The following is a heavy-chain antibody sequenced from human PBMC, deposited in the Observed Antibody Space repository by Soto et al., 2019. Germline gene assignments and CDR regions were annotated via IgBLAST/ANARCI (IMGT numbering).Heavy chain of an antibody. Sequence: QVQLQQSGPGLVKPSQTLSLTCAISGDSVSSNSAAWNWIRQSPSRGLEWLGRTYYRSKWYNDYAVSVKSRITINPDTSKNQFSLQLTSVTLEDTAVYSCAREITWDDVWSGDYYYYYYMDVWGKGTTVTVSS. CDR1: GDSVSSNSAA. CDR3: AREITWDDVWSGDYYYYYYMDV. D-gene: IGHD3-3*01. J-gene: IGHJ6*03. V-gene: IGHV6-1*01. CDR2: TYYRSKWYN.